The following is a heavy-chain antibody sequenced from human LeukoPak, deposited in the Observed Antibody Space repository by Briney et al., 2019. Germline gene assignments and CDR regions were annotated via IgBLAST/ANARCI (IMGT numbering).Heavy chain of an antibody. Sequence: GGSLRLSCAASGFTFSSYWMSWVRQAPGKGLEWVAVSSSNGRDKDYADSVKGRFTISRDNSKNTLFLQMNSLRAEDTAVYYCARVGSSWSLRLDYWGQGTLVTVSS. D-gene: IGHD6-13*01. J-gene: IGHJ4*02. V-gene: IGHV3-33*08. CDR1: GFTFSSYW. CDR3: ARVGSSWSLRLDY. CDR2: SSSNGRDK.